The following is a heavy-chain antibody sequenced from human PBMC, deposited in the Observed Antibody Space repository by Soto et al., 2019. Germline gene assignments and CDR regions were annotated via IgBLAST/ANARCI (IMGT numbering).Heavy chain of an antibody. Sequence: GGSLRLSCAASGFTFDNYVMTWVRQAPGKGLEWVPAISRSGDTSYYADSAKGRFTISRDNSKSILYLEMSSLRAADTALYYCATHALVGDGISAFVYWGQGILVTVFS. J-gene: IGHJ4*02. CDR1: GFTFDNYV. V-gene: IGHV3-23*01. CDR2: ISRSGDTS. D-gene: IGHD1-20*01. CDR3: ATHALVGDGISAFVY.